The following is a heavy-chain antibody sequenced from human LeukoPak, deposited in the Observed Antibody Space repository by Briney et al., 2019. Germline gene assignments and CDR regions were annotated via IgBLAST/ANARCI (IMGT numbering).Heavy chain of an antibody. Sequence: GGSLRLSCAASGFTVSSNYMSWVRQAPGKGLEWVSVIYSGGSTYYADSVKGRFTVSRDNSRNTLYLRMNSLRAEDTAVYYCARVGSSWSFDYWGQGTLVTVSS. V-gene: IGHV3-66*01. J-gene: IGHJ4*02. CDR1: GFTVSSNY. CDR2: IYSGGST. CDR3: ARVGSSWSFDY. D-gene: IGHD6-13*01.